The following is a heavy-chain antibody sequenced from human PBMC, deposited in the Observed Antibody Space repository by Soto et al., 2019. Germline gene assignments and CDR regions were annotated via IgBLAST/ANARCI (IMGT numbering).Heavy chain of an antibody. D-gene: IGHD6-6*01. Sequence: QVQLVESGGGVVQPGRSLRLSCAASGFTFSSYAMHWVRQAPGKGLEWVAVISYDGSNKYYADSVKGRFTISRDNSKNPLYLQMNSLRAEDTAVYYCARDFEYSSSFYYFDYWGQGTLVTVSS. CDR3: ARDFEYSSSFYYFDY. V-gene: IGHV3-30-3*01. CDR1: GFTFSSYA. J-gene: IGHJ4*02. CDR2: ISYDGSNK.